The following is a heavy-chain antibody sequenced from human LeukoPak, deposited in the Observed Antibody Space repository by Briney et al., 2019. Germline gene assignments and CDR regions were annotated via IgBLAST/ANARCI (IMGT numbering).Heavy chain of an antibody. D-gene: IGHD3-22*01. Sequence: GGSLRLSCAVSGITLSNYGMSWVRQAPGKGLEGVAGISGSGGRTNYADSVKGRFTVPRDNPKNTLYLQMNSLRAEDTAVYFCAKRGVVIRVILVGFHKEANYFDSWAREPWSPSPQ. CDR2: ISGSGGRT. V-gene: IGHV3-23*01. CDR3: AKRGVVIRVILVGFHKEANYFDS. J-gene: IGHJ4*02. CDR1: GITLSNYG.